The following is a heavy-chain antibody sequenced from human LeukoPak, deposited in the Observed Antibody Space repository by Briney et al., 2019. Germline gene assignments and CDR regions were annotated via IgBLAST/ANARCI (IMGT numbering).Heavy chain of an antibody. J-gene: IGHJ5*02. CDR1: GGSISSYY. CDR2: IYYSGST. CDR3: ARRNIAAAGRNWFDP. D-gene: IGHD6-13*01. Sequence: PSETLSLTCTVSGGSISSYYWSWIRQPPGKGLEWIGYIYYSGSTNYNPSLKSRVTISVDTSKNQFSLKLSSVTAADTAVYYCARRNIAAAGRNWFDPWAREPWSPSPQ. V-gene: IGHV4-59*08.